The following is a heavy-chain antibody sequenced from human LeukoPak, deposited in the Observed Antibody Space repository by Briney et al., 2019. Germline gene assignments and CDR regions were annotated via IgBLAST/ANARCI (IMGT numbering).Heavy chain of an antibody. CDR1: GFTFSSYG. J-gene: IGHJ6*02. V-gene: IGHV3-33*01. CDR2: IWYDGSNK. D-gene: IGHD6-13*01. CDR3: ARDAHSSSWYYYYGMDV. Sequence: GGSLRLSCAASGFTFSSYGMHWVRQAPGKGLEWVAVIWYDGSNKYYADSVKGRFTISRDNSKNTPYLQMNSLRAEDTAVYYCARDAHSSSWYYYYGMDVWGQGTTVTVSS.